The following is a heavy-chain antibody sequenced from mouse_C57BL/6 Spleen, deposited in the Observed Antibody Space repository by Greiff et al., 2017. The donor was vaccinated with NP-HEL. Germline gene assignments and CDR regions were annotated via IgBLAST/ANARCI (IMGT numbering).Heavy chain of an antibody. V-gene: IGHV1-15*01. CDR1: GYTFTDYE. CDR2: IDPETGGT. D-gene: IGHD1-1*01. J-gene: IGHJ2*01. Sequence: VKLLESGAELVRPGASVTLSCKASGYTFTDYEMHWVKQTPVHGLEWIGAIDPETGGTAYHQKFKGKAILTADKSSSTAYMELRSLTSEDSAVYYCRSYYFDYWGQGTTLTVSS. CDR3: RSYYFDY.